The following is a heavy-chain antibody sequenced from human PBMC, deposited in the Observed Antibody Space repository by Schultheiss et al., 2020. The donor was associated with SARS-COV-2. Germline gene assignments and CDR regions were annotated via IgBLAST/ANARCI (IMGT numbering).Heavy chain of an antibody. CDR2: IIPIFGTA. D-gene: IGHD4-17*01. V-gene: IGHV1-69*13. J-gene: IGHJ4*02. CDR3: ARFHSTVTPRGIAYYFDY. CDR1: GYTFASDD. Sequence: SVKVSCKASGYTFASDDVNWVRQATGQGLEWMGWIIPIFGTANYAQKFQGRVTITADESTSTAYMELSSLRSEDTAVYYCARFHSTVTPRGIAYYFDYWGQGTLVTVSS.